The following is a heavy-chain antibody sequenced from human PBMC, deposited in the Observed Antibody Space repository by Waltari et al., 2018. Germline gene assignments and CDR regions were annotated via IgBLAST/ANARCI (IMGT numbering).Heavy chain of an antibody. CDR1: GFTFSSYW. CDR2: MNSDVSGT. CDR3: ASGNSHAFDL. D-gene: IGHD1-7*01. J-gene: IGHJ3*01. V-gene: IGHV3-74*01. Sequence: EVQLVESGGGLVQPGGSLRVSCTASGFTFSSYWMHWVRQVPGKGLVWVSRMNSDVSGTSYADSAKGRFTISRDNAKNTLFLQMNSLRGEDTAVYDCASGNSHAFDLWGQGTMVTVSS.